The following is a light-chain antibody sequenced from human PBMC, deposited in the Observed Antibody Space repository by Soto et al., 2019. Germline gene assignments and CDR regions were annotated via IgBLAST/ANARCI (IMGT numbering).Light chain of an antibody. V-gene: IGLV1-40*01. J-gene: IGLJ3*02. Sequence: QSVLTQPPSASGTPGQRVTISCSGGSSNIGSNTVNWYQQLPGTAPKLLIYGNSNRPSGVPDRFSGSKSGTSASLAITGLQAEDEADYYCQSYDSSLSGWVFGGGTKLTVL. CDR2: GNS. CDR3: QSYDSSLSGWV. CDR1: SSNIGSNT.